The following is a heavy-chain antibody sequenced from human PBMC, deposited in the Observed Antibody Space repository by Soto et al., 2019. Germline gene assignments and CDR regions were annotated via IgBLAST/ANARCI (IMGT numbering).Heavy chain of an antibody. J-gene: IGHJ5*02. Sequence: GASVKVSCKASGYTFTSYGISWVRQAPGQGLEWMGWISAYNGNTSYAQKLQGRVTMTTDTSTSTAYMERRSLSSDDTAVYYCARLYYDFWSGYYHWFDPWSQGTLVTVSS. D-gene: IGHD3-3*01. V-gene: IGHV1-18*01. CDR2: ISAYNGNT. CDR1: GYTFTSYG. CDR3: ARLYYDFWSGYYHWFDP.